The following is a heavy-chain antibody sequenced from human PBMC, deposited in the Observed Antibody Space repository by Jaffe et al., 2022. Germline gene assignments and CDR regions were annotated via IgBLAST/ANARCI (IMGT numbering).Heavy chain of an antibody. CDR1: GFTFSSYA. D-gene: IGHD3-3*01. V-gene: IGHV3-23*01. CDR3: AKDNELDYDFWSGPVDY. Sequence: EVQLLESGGGLVQPGGSLRLSCAASGFTFSSYAMSWVRQAPGKGLEWVSAISGSGGSTYYADSVKGRFTISRDNSKNTLYLQMNSLRAEDTAVYYCAKDNELDYDFWSGPVDYWGQGTLVTVSS. CDR2: ISGSGGST. J-gene: IGHJ4*02.